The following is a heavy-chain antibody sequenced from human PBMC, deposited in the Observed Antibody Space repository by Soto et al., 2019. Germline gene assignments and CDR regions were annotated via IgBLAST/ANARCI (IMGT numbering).Heavy chain of an antibody. CDR3: ARLGAYYQSHAP. V-gene: IGHV4-59*08. D-gene: IGHD3-22*01. Sequence: PSDNLHITCTASRGYFSPNYLSWFRQPPGKGLEWVGYIYYGGTTSYNPSLQSRVTISLETSKSQFSLRLTSVTAADTAVYFCARLGAYYQSHAPRGPGTLVTV. J-gene: IGHJ5*02. CDR1: RGYFSPNY. CDR2: IYYGGTT.